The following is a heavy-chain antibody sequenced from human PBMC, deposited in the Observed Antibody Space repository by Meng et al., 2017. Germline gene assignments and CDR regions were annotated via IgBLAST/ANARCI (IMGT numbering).Heavy chain of an antibody. J-gene: IGHJ4*02. CDR3: ARRGIAARPFYY. V-gene: IGHV4-34*01. Sequence: VQRDAWCTGLLKPTDTTSLSGAVYGWSFSGYAWSWIRQPPGKRLECVGEINHSGSNNYNPSLMRRVTISEDTSKNQFSLKLSSVTAADTAVYYCARRGIAARPFYYWGQGTLVTVSS. CDR2: INHSGSN. D-gene: IGHD6-6*01. CDR1: GWSFSGYA.